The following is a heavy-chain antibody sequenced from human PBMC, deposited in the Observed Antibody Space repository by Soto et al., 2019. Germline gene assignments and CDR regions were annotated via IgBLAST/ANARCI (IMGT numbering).Heavy chain of an antibody. CDR1: GDSVSSNSAA. V-gene: IGHV6-1*01. CDR3: AREIWGYSSSSGQVYYYYGMDV. Sequence: PSQTLSLTCAISGDSVSSNSAAWNWIRQSPSRGLKRLGRTYYSSKWYNDYAVSVKSRITINPDTSKNQFSLQLNSLTPEDTAVYYCAREIWGYSSSSGQVYYYYGMDVWGQGTTVTVSS. D-gene: IGHD6-6*01. J-gene: IGHJ6*02. CDR2: TYYSSKWYN.